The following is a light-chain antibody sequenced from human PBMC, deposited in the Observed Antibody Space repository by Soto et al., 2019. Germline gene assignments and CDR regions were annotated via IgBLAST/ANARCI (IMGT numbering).Light chain of an antibody. Sequence: EVVLTQSPATLSLSPGERATLSCRASQSVGSYLAWYQQKPGQAPRLLIYDASDRATGIPARFSGSGSGTDFTLTITSLEPEDFAVYYCQQRSNWPRTFGGGTKVDIK. CDR2: DAS. V-gene: IGKV3-11*01. CDR3: QQRSNWPRT. CDR1: QSVGSY. J-gene: IGKJ4*01.